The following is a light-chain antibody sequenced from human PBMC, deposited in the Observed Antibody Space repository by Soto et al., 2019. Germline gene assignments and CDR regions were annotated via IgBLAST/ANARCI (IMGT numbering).Light chain of an antibody. J-gene: IGKJ5*01. V-gene: IGKV3-20*01. CDR2: GAS. Sequence: EIVLTQSPGTLSLSPGERTTLSCRASQSVSSSYLAWYQQKPGQAPRLLIYGASSRATGIPDRFSGSGSGTDFTLTISRLEPEDFAVYYCQQYGSSHTFGQGTRLENK. CDR1: QSVSSSY. CDR3: QQYGSSHT.